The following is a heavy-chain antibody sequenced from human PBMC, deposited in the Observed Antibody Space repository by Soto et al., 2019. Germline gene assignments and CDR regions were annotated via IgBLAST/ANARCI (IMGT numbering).Heavy chain of an antibody. Sequence: ASETLSVTCTVSAGSTTSDYWSWIRQPPGKGLEWLGYIFHSLGAKYNPSLVSRGTISFDTSKKQLSLSLRSVTAADTPIYFCVRDLHGSGDYWGQGTMVTVSS. D-gene: IGHD3-10*01. CDR2: IFHSLGA. V-gene: IGHV4-59*01. CDR1: AGSTTSDY. CDR3: VRDLHGSGDY. J-gene: IGHJ4*02.